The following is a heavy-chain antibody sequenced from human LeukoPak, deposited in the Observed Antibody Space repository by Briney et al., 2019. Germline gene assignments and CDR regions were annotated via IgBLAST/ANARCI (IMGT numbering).Heavy chain of an antibody. CDR1: GFTFSSYA. D-gene: IGHD3-22*01. CDR2: ISGSGGST. V-gene: IGHV3-23*01. Sequence: PGGSLRLSCAASGFTFSSYAMSWVRQAPGKGLEWVSAISGSGGSTYYADSVKGRFTISRDNSKNTLYLQMNSLRAEDTAVYYCARDTDYYDSSGYYYNYYYYMDVWGKGTTVTVSS. J-gene: IGHJ6*03. CDR3: ARDTDYYDSSGYYYNYYYYMDV.